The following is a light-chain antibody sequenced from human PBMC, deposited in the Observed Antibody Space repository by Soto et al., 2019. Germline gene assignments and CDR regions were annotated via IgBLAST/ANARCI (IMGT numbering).Light chain of an antibody. CDR1: QGVSSW. V-gene: IGKV1-12*01. CDR3: LQDYSYPLT. J-gene: IGKJ4*01. CDR2: AAS. Sequence: DIQMTQSPSSVSASVGDRVTITCRASQGVSSWLAWYQQKPGKAPKLLIYAASSLQSGVPSRFSGSGFGTDFTLTISGLQPEDLATYYCLQDYSYPLTFGGGTKVDIK.